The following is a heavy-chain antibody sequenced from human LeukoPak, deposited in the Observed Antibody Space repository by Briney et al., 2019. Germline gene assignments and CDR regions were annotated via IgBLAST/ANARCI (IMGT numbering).Heavy chain of an antibody. CDR3: AREAQLVAATDY. CDR2: ISSGGNTI. CDR1: GFTFSSYE. D-gene: IGHD2-15*01. Sequence: TGGSLRLSCAASGFTFSSYEMNWVRQAPGKGLEWVSYISSGGNTIYYADSVKGRFTISRDNAKNSLYLQMNSLRAEDTAVYYCAREAQLVAATDYWGQGTLVTVSS. J-gene: IGHJ4*02. V-gene: IGHV3-48*03.